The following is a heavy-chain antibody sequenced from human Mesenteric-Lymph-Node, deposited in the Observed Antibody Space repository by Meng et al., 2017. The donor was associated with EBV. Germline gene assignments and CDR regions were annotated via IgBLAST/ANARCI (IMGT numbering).Heavy chain of an antibody. J-gene: IGHJ4*02. Sequence: QGQLQESGPGLVKPSETLSLPCAFSGESINNNRWWSWVRQPPGRGLEWIGEIFQTGSTNYSPSLRSRVTISLDKSMNQFSLKLSSVTAADTAVYYCARDVVPLDPESRADWGPGTLVTVSS. CDR2: IFQTGST. CDR3: ARDVVPLDPESRAD. V-gene: IGHV4-4*02. CDR1: GESINNNRW. D-gene: IGHD1-1*01.